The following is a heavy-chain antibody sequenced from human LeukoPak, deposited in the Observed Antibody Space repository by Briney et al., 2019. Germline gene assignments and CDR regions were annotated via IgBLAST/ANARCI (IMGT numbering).Heavy chain of an antibody. J-gene: IGHJ4*02. CDR3: AREGEVREMTT. CDR1: GGSISSGGYY. V-gene: IGHV4-31*03. D-gene: IGHD5-24*01. CDR2: IYYSGST. Sequence: SQTLSLTCTVSGGSISSGGYYWSWIRQHPGKGREWIGYIYYSGSTYYNPSLKSRVTISVDTSKNQFSLKLSSVTAADTAVYYCAREGEVREMTTWGQGTLVTVSS.